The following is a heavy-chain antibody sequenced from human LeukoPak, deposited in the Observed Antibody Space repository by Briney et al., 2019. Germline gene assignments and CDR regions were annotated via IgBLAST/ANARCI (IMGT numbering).Heavy chain of an antibody. J-gene: IGHJ6*02. D-gene: IGHD1-7*01. CDR1: GGSISSGDYY. Sequence: SETLSLTCTVSGGSISSGDYYWSWIRQPPGKGLEWIGYIYYSGSTYYNPSLKSRVTISVDTSKNQFSLKLSSVTAADTAVYYCARNTVTTAMYYYYYYGMDVWGQGTTDTVSS. V-gene: IGHV4-30-4*01. CDR3: ARNTVTTAMYYYYYYGMDV. CDR2: IYYSGST.